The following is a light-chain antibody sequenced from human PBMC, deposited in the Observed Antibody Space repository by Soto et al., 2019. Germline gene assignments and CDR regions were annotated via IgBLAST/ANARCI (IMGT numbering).Light chain of an antibody. V-gene: IGLV2-11*01. Sequence: QSVLTQPRSVSGSPGQLVTISCTGTSSDVGGYNYVSWYQQHPGKAPKLMIYDVSKRPSGVPDRFSGSKSGNTASLTISGLQAEDEADYYCCSYAGSYTHVFGTGTKVTVL. CDR2: DVS. CDR1: SSDVGGYNY. J-gene: IGLJ1*01. CDR3: CSYAGSYTHV.